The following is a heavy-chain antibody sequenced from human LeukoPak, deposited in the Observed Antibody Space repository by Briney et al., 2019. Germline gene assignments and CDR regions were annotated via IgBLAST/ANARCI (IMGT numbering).Heavy chain of an antibody. CDR1: GFTFSSYS. V-gene: IGHV3-23*01. CDR2: ISGSGGST. Sequence: PGGSLRLSCAASGFTFSSYSMNWVRQAPGKGLEWVSAISGSGGSTYYADSVKGRFTISRDNSKNTLYLQMNSLRAEDTAVYYCAKNPGGYDYRFDYWGQGTLVTVSS. D-gene: IGHD5-12*01. J-gene: IGHJ4*02. CDR3: AKNPGGYDYRFDY.